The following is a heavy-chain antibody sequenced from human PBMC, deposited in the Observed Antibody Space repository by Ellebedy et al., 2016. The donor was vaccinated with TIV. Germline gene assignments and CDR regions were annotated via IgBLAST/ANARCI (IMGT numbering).Heavy chain of an antibody. D-gene: IGHD2-8*02. Sequence: GESLEISXTVSGFTFSSYGMTWIRQAPGRGLEWVASISSSSNYIEYAASVKGRFTISRDNANSVVYLQMNSLTAEDTAVYFCARELEVVDFEYWGQGTVVNVSS. CDR3: ARELEVVDFEY. CDR1: GFTFSSYG. J-gene: IGHJ4*02. V-gene: IGHV3-21*06. CDR2: ISSSSNYI.